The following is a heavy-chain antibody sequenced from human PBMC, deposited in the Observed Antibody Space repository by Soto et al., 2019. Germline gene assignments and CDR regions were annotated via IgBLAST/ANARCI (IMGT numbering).Heavy chain of an antibody. CDR2: MNPHSGDT. D-gene: IGHD5-12*01. Sequence: ASVKVSCKASGYSFTSYDIKWVRQAPGQGLEWMGWMNPHSGDTGFAQKFQGRLIMTRDTSTNTAYMELRSLRSEDTAVYYCARDPGVLATPLDMWGQGAQVPASP. CDR1: GYSFTSYD. CDR3: ARDPGVLATPLDM. J-gene: IGHJ4*02. V-gene: IGHV1-8*01.